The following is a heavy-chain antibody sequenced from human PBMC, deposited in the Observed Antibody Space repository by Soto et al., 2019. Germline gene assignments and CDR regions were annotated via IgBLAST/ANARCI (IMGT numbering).Heavy chain of an antibody. J-gene: IGHJ4*02. V-gene: IGHV4-38-2*01. Sequence: SETLSLTCAVSGYSISSGYYWGWIRQPPGKGLEWIGGIYHSGNTYYYNPSLKSRVTISIDTSKNQFSLKLRSVTAADTSVYYCASLGFPGIAVAGNFDYWGQGTLVTVSS. CDR2: IYHSGNTY. D-gene: IGHD6-19*01. CDR3: ASLGFPGIAVAGNFDY. CDR1: GYSISSGYY.